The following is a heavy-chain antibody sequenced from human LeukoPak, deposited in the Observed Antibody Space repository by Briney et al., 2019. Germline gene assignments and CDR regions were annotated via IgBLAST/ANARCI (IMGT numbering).Heavy chain of an antibody. D-gene: IGHD5-24*01. CDR3: ARGLQLVYFDY. CDR2: IYYSGST. Sequence: SETLSLTCTVSGGSISSYYWSWIRQPPGKGLEWIGYIYYSGSTNYNPSLKSRVTISVDTYKNQFSLKLSSVTAADTAVYYCARGLQLVYFDYWGQGTLVTVSS. J-gene: IGHJ4*02. CDR1: GGSISSYY. V-gene: IGHV4-59*01.